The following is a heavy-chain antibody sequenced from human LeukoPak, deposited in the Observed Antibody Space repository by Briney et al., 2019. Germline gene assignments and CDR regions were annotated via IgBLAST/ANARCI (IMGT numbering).Heavy chain of an antibody. Sequence: GGSLRLSCAASGFIFSSYWMNWVRQAPGKGLEWVANIKQDGSETYYVDSVKGRFTISRDNAKNSLYLQMNSLRVEDTAVYYCARGKSYQLQPDNWFDPWGQGTLVTVSS. J-gene: IGHJ5*02. CDR2: IKQDGSET. V-gene: IGHV3-7*01. CDR3: ARGKSYQLQPDNWFDP. D-gene: IGHD2-2*01. CDR1: GFIFSSYW.